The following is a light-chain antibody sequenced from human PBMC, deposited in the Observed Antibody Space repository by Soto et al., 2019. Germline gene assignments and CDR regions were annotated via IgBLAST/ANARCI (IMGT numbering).Light chain of an antibody. J-gene: IGLJ2*01. CDR1: SRDVGGYNY. CDR3: SSYTSVSTWL. CDR2: EVT. Sequence: QSALTQPASVSGSPGQSITISCAGTSRDVGGYNYVSWYQQYPGKAPKVIISEVTNRPSGVPNRFSGSKSGNTDSLTISGLQAEDEADYYCSSYTSVSTWLFGGGTKVTVL. V-gene: IGLV2-14*01.